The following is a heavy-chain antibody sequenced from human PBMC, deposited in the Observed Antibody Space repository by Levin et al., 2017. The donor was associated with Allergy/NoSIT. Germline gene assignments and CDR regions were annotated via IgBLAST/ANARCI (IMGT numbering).Heavy chain of an antibody. CDR1: GFTFSSYA. V-gene: IGHV3-23*01. Sequence: SGGPLRLSCAASGFTFSSYAMSWVRQAPGKGLEWVSAISGSGGSTYYADSVKGRFTISRDNSKNTLYLQMNSLRAEDTAVYYCAKGTSRGWSPDYWGQGTLVTVSS. CDR2: ISGSGGST. J-gene: IGHJ4*02. D-gene: IGHD6-19*01. CDR3: AKGTSRGWSPDY.